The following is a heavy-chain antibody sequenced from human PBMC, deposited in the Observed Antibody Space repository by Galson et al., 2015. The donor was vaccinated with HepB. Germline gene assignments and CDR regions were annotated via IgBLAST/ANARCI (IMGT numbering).Heavy chain of an antibody. Sequence: LTCAVYGGSFSGYYWSWIRQPPGKGLEWIGEINHSGSTNYNPSLKSRVTISVDTSKNQFSLKLSSVTAADTAVYYCARWGPGYSSSFATPPVPNFDYWGQGTLVTVSS. J-gene: IGHJ4*02. CDR1: GGSFSGYY. CDR3: ARWGPGYSSSFATPPVPNFDY. V-gene: IGHV4-34*01. D-gene: IGHD6-13*01. CDR2: INHSGST.